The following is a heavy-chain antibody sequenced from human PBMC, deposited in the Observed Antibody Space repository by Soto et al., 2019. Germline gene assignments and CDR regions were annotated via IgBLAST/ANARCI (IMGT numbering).Heavy chain of an antibody. Sequence: GGSLRLSCAASGFIFDDYAMHWVRQSPGKGLEWVSGISWNSGHIDYAAPVRGRFTISRDNSKNTLYLQMNSLRAEDTAVYYCASGLVDYDFWSGSTDYWGQGTLVTVSS. CDR3: ASGLVDYDFWSGSTDY. V-gene: IGHV3-9*01. J-gene: IGHJ4*02. D-gene: IGHD3-3*01. CDR1: GFIFDDYA. CDR2: ISWNSGHI.